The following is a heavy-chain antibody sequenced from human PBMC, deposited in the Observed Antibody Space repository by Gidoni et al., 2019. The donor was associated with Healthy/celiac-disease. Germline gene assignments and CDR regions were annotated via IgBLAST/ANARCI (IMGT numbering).Heavy chain of an antibody. CDR3: AKDTGFEVGMDV. CDR2: ISWNSGSI. CDR1: GFTLDDYP. J-gene: IGHJ6*02. D-gene: IGHD3-9*01. Sequence: EVQLVESGGGWVQPGMSLRPSSAASGFTLDDYPMHWVRQAPGKGLEWVSGISWNSGSIGYADSLKGRFAISRDNAKNSLYLQMNSLRAEDTALYYCAKDTGFEVGMDVWGQGTTVTVSS. V-gene: IGHV3-9*01.